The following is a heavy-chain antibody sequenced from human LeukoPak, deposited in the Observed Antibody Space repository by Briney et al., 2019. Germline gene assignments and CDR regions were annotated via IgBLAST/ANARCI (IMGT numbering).Heavy chain of an antibody. CDR2: ISWNSGSI. D-gene: IGHD1-26*01. V-gene: IGHV3-9*01. CDR1: GFTFDDYA. Sequence: GGSLRLSCAASGFTFDDYAMHWVRQAPGKGLEWVSGISWNSGSIGYADSVKGRFTISRDNAKNSLYLQMNSLRADDTAIYYCAREGGNYDLDVWGQGTTVTVSS. J-gene: IGHJ6*02. CDR3: AREGGNYDLDV.